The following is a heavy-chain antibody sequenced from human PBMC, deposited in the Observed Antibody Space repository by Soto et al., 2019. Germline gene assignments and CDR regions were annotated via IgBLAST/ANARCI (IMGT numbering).Heavy chain of an antibody. CDR2: IYYSGST. J-gene: IGHJ4*02. CDR1: GGSISSGDYY. Sequence: SETLSLTCTVSGGSISSGDYYWSWIRQPPGKGLEWIGYIYYSGSTYYNPSLKSRLTISVDTSKNQFSLRLSSVTAADTAVYYCAREGYSSSLDYWGQGTLVTVSS. CDR3: AREGYSSSLDY. D-gene: IGHD6-13*01. V-gene: IGHV4-30-4*01.